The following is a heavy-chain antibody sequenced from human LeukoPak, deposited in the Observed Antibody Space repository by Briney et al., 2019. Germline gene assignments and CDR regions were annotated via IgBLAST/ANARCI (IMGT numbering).Heavy chain of an antibody. CDR2: TVGSGPDT. J-gene: IGHJ4*02. D-gene: IGHD3-9*01. V-gene: IGHV3-23*01. Sequence: PGGSLRLSCAASGFTFSSYAMSWVRQAPGKGLEWVSATVGSGPDTYHADSVKGRFTVSRDNSRNTLYLQMNSLRVEDTAVYYCAKVGQNYDILTYYFDYWGQGTLVTVSS. CDR1: GFTFSSYA. CDR3: AKVGQNYDILTYYFDY.